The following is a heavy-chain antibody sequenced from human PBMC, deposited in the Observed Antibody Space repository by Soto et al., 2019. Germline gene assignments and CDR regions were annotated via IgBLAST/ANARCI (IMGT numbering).Heavy chain of an antibody. CDR1: GFTFSSYA. Sequence: GGSLRLSCAASGFTFSSYAMSWVRQAPGKGLEWVSAISGSGGSTYYADSVKGRCTIARDNSKNTLYLQMNSLRAEDTAVYYCAKDSDYIWGSYRPLDYWGQGTLVTVSS. CDR3: AKDSDYIWGSYRPLDY. CDR2: ISGSGGST. D-gene: IGHD3-16*02. V-gene: IGHV3-23*01. J-gene: IGHJ4*02.